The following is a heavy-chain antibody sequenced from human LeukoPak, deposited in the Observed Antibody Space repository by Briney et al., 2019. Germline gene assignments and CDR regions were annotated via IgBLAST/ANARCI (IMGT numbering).Heavy chain of an antibody. CDR3: ARGTLAGYFLGY. V-gene: IGHV3-23*01. CDR1: GFTFNTYA. Sequence: HPGGSLRLSCAASGFTFNTYAMSWVRQAPGKGLEWVSSISYSGDSTDYADSVKGRLIISRDNSKNTLGLQMNSLRAEDTAIYYCARGTLAGYFLGYWGRGTLVTVSS. CDR2: ISYSGDST. D-gene: IGHD6-19*01. J-gene: IGHJ4*02.